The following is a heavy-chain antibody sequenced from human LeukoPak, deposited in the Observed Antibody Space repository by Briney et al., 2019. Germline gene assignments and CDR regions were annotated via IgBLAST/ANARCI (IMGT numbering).Heavy chain of an antibody. CDR3: ARGVRNAAAGTNWFDS. D-gene: IGHD6-13*01. CDR2: INHSGST. CDR1: GGSFSGYY. J-gene: IGHJ5*01. Sequence: SETLSLTCAVYGGSFSGYYWSWIRQPPGKGLEWIGEINHSGSTNYNPSLKSRVTISVDTSKNQFSLKLSSVTAADTAVYYCARGVRNAAAGTNWFDSWGQGTLVTVSS. V-gene: IGHV4-34*01.